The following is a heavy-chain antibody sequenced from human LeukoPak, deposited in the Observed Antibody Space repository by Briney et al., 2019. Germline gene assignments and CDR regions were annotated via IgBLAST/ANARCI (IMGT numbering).Heavy chain of an antibody. Sequence: GGSLRLSCAASGFTFSSYGMHWVRQAPGKGLEWVAVISYDGSNKYYADSVKGRFTISRDNSKNTLYLQMNSLRAEDTAVYYCATENYYGSGGYYKSLGYFDYWGQGTLVTVSS. CDR2: ISYDGSNK. J-gene: IGHJ4*02. D-gene: IGHD3-10*01. CDR1: GFTFSSYG. CDR3: ATENYYGSGGYYKSLGYFDY. V-gene: IGHV3-30*03.